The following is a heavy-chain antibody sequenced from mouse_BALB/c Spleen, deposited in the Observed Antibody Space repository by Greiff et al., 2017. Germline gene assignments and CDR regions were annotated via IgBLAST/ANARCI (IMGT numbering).Heavy chain of an antibody. CDR2: ISTYYGDA. J-gene: IGHJ3*01. V-gene: IGHV1S137*01. CDR1: GYTFTDYA. D-gene: IGHD2-1*01. CDR3: ARESLYYGNYRPWFAY. Sequence: QVQLKQSGAELVRPGVSVKISCKGSGYTFTDYAMHWVKQSHAKSLEWIGVISTYYGDASYNQKFKGKATMTVDKSSSTAYMELARLTSEDSAIYYCARESLYYGNYRPWFAYWGQGTLVTVSA.